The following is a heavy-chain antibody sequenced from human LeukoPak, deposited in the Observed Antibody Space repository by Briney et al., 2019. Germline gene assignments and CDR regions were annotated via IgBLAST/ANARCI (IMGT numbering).Heavy chain of an antibody. Sequence: SVKVSCKASGGTFSSYAISWVRQAPGQGLEWMGRIIPILGIANYAQKFQGRVTIPADKSTSTAYMELSSLRSEDTAVYYCARDGSGYDYSSYWGQGTLVTVSS. J-gene: IGHJ4*02. CDR2: IIPILGIA. CDR1: GGTFSSYA. V-gene: IGHV1-69*04. D-gene: IGHD5-12*01. CDR3: ARDGSGYDYSSY.